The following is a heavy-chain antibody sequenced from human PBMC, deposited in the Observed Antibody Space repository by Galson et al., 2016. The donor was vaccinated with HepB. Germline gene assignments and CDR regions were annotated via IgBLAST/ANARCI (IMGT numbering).Heavy chain of an antibody. J-gene: IGHJ6*02. D-gene: IGHD6-19*01. CDR1: GYSFTSYW. Sequence: QSGAEVKKPGESLKISRKGSGYSFTSYWVGWVRQRPGKGLEWMGIIYPGDSDTRYSPSFEGQVTISADKSTATAYLHWTSLKASDTAIYYCARRQFTAYGLDVWGQGTTVAVSS. V-gene: IGHV5-51*03. CDR2: IYPGDSDT. CDR3: ARRQFTAYGLDV.